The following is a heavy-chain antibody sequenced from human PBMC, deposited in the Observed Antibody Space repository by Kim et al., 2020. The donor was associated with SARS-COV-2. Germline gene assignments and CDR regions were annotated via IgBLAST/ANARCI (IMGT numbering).Heavy chain of an antibody. V-gene: IGHV3-30*04. D-gene: IGHD6-13*01. CDR1: GFTFSSYA. Sequence: GGSLRLSCAASGFTFSSYAMHWVRQAPGKGLEWVAVISYDGSNKYYADSVKGRFTISRDNSKNTLYLQMNSLRAEDTAVYYCARSPYAHSSSWTYYYYYYGMDVWGQGTTVTVSS. CDR2: ISYDGSNK. CDR3: ARSPYAHSSSWTYYYYYYGMDV. J-gene: IGHJ6*02.